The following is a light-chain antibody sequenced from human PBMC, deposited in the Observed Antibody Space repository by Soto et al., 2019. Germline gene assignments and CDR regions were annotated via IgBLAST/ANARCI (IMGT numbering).Light chain of an antibody. CDR2: DAS. V-gene: IGKV3-11*01. CDR3: QQRSNLPPYT. J-gene: IGKJ3*01. Sequence: EIVLTQSPATLSLSPGERATLSCRASQSVSSYLAWYQQKPGQAPRLLIYDASNRATGIPARFSGSGSWTDFTLTISSLEPEDFAVYYCQQRSNLPPYTFVPGTKLDIK. CDR1: QSVSSY.